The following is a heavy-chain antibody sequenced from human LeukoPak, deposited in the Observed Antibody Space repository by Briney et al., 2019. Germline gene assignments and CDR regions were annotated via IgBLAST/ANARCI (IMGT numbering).Heavy chain of an antibody. D-gene: IGHD3-22*01. Sequence: ASVKVSCKASGYTFTSYGISWVRQAPGQGLEWMGWISAYNGNTNYAQKLQGRVTMTTDTSTSTAYMELRSLRSDDTAVYYCARDLGYYYDSSGYTDYWGRGTLVTVSS. CDR2: ISAYNGNT. V-gene: IGHV1-18*01. J-gene: IGHJ4*02. CDR3: ARDLGYYYDSSGYTDY. CDR1: GYTFTSYG.